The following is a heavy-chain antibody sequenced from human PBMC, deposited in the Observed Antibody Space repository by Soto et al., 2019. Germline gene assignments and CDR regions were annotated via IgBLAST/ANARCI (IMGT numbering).Heavy chain of an antibody. J-gene: IGHJ4*02. CDR2: ITTTGDT. CDR1: GFIFSSYD. D-gene: IGHD6-13*01. V-gene: IGHV3-13*01. Sequence: GGSLRLSCAASGFIFSSYDVHWVRQAPGKGLEWVSVITTTGDTYYAASVKGRFTISRENAENSLYLQMNSLRAEDTAVYYCARYSSSWYYFDYWGQGTLVTVSS. CDR3: ARYSSSWYYFDY.